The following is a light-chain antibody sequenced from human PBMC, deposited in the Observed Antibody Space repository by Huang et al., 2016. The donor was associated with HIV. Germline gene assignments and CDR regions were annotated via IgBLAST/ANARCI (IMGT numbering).Light chain of an antibody. CDR3: QQYYSLPLT. Sequence: DIVMTQSPDSLAGSLGERATINCKSNRSLLYISNSKNYLAWYKQRPGQPPNLLIYWASTRESGVPDRFRGSGSGTDFTLTITSLQAEDVAIYYCQQYYSLPLTFGGGTKVEIK. CDR2: WAS. V-gene: IGKV4-1*01. CDR1: RSLLYISNSKNY. J-gene: IGKJ4*01.